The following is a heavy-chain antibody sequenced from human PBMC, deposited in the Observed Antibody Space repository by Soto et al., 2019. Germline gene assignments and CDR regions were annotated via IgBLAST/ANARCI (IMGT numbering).Heavy chain of an antibody. V-gene: IGHV1-46*02. CDR1: GFTFQKYH. Sequence: QVQLVQSGAEVKEPGASVKVSCKASGFTFQKYHMHWVRQAPGQGLEWMGIIHPSGDTTTYAQNFQGRLAMTRDTSTSTAYMELSSLTSEDTAVYYCAKDLWGSWTVDYWGQGTLITVSS. CDR3: AKDLWGSWTVDY. D-gene: IGHD3-16*01. CDR2: IHPSGDTT. J-gene: IGHJ4*02.